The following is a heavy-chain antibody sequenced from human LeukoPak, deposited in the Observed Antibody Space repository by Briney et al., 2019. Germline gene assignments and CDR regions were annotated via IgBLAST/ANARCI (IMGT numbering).Heavy chain of an antibody. CDR2: MNPNSGNT. V-gene: IGHV1-8*02. D-gene: IGHD6-13*01. CDR3: ARGPKGYSSRQDDY. J-gene: IGHJ4*02. CDR1: GGTFSSYA. Sequence: ASVKVSCKASGGTFSSYAISWVRQAPGQGLEWMGWMNPNSGNTGYAQKFQGRVTMTRNTSISTAYMELSSLRSEDTAVYYCARGPKGYSSRQDDYWGQGTLVTVSS.